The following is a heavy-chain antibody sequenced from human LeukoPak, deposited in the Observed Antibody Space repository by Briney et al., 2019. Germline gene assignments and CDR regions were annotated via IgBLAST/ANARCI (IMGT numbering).Heavy chain of an antibody. V-gene: IGHV4-4*02. Sequence: SGTLSLTCGVSGGSISTTNWWTWVRQPPGKGLEWIGYIYYSGSTYYNPSLKSRVTISVDTSKNQFSLKLSSVTAADTAVYYCAGEGYDSSGYYPLGYWGQGTLVTVSS. CDR2: IYYSGST. J-gene: IGHJ4*02. CDR1: GGSISTTNW. CDR3: AGEGYDSSGYYPLGY. D-gene: IGHD3-22*01.